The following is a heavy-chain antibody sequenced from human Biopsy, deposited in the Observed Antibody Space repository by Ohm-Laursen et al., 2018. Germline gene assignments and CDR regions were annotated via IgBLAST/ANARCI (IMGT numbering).Heavy chain of an antibody. CDR3: ARDRGFYSDRTVPGYFDL. D-gene: IGHD3-22*01. CDR1: GASISSYY. CDR2: VSYTGST. V-gene: IGHV4-59*01. J-gene: IGHJ2*01. Sequence: SETLSLTCTVSGASISSYYWTWIRQPPGKGLEWIGYVSYTGSTDYNPSLQSRVTISVDTSKNHFSLRLRSVTPADTAMYYCARDRGFYSDRTVPGYFDLWGRGTLVTASS.